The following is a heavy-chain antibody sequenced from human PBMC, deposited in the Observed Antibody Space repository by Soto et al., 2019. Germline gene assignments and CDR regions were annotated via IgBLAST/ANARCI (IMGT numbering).Heavy chain of an antibody. D-gene: IGHD1-1*01. CDR3: VRYEATALEY. CDR2: IYYSGST. V-gene: IGHV4-61*01. CDR1: GGSVSSNSYS. J-gene: IGHJ4*02. Sequence: SETLSLTCTVSGGSVSSNSYSWGWIRQSPGKGLEWIGYIYYSGSTNYNPSLKSRVTISVDTSKNQFSLKLTSVAAADTAVYYCVRYEATALEYWGQGILVTVSS.